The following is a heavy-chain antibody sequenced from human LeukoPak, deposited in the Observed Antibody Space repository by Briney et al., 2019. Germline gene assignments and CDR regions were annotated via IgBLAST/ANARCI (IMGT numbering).Heavy chain of an antibody. V-gene: IGHV3-23*01. J-gene: IGHJ5*02. CDR2: ISGSGTNT. D-gene: IGHD3-22*01. CDR1: GFTFSSYA. CDR3: AKEPSSGYSWFDP. Sequence: GGSLRLSCVASGFTFSSYAMNWVRQAPGKGLEWVSAISGSGTNTYYADSVKGRFTISRDNSKNTLYLQMNSLRAEDTAVYYCAKEPSSGYSWFDPWGQGTLVTVSS.